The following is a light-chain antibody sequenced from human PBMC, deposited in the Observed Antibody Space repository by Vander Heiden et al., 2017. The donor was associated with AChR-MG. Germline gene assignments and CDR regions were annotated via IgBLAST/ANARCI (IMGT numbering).Light chain of an antibody. J-gene: IGLJ3*02. Sequence: QPALTQPASVSGSPGPSITISCTGTSSDVGGYNYVSWYQQHPGKAPKLMIYDVSNRPSGVSNRFSGSKSGNTASLTISGLQAEDEAYYYCSSYTSSSTGVFGGGTKLTVL. CDR3: SSYTSSSTGV. V-gene: IGLV2-14*01. CDR2: DVS. CDR1: SSDVGGYNY.